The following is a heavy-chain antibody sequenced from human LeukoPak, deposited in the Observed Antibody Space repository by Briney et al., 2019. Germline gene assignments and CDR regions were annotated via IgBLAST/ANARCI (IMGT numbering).Heavy chain of an antibody. CDR2: IYHSGST. CDR3: ARAPYCSGGSCSYYYYYYMDV. J-gene: IGHJ6*03. CDR1: GYSISSGYY. V-gene: IGHV4-38-2*02. D-gene: IGHD2-15*01. Sequence: SETLSLTCTVSGYSISSGYYWGWIRQTPGKGLEWIGNIYHSGSTYYNPSLKSRVTISVDKSKNQFSLKLSSVTAADTAMYYCARAPYCSGGSCSYYYYYYMDVWGKGTTVTVSS.